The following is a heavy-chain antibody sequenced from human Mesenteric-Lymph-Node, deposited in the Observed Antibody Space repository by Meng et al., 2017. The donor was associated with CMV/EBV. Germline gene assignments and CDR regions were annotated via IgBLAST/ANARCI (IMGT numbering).Heavy chain of an antibody. J-gene: IGHJ4*02. Sequence: VSGGSISSGGYYWSWIRQHPGRGLEWIGYIYYSGSTYYNPSLKSRVTISVDTSKNQFSLKLSSVTAADTAVYYCARATYGSGSYSDYWGQGTLVTVSS. V-gene: IGHV4-31*02. CDR2: IYYSGST. D-gene: IGHD3-10*01. CDR1: GGSISSGGYY. CDR3: ARATYGSGSYSDY.